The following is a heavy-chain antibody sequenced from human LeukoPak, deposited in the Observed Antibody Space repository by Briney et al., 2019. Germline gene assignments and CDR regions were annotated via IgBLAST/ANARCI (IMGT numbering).Heavy chain of an antibody. D-gene: IGHD6-19*01. V-gene: IGHV4-59*08. CDR1: GGSISSYY. CDR2: IYYSGST. CDR3: ASSKQWPDAFDI. Sequence: SETLSLTCTVSGGSISSYYWSWIRQPPGKGLEWIGYIYYSGSTNYNPSLKSRVTISVDTSKNQFSLKLSSVTAADTAVYYCASSKQWPDAFDIWGQGTMVTVSS. J-gene: IGHJ3*02.